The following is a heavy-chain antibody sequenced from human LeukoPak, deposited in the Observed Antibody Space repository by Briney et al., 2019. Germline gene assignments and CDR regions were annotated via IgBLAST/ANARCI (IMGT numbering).Heavy chain of an antibody. J-gene: IGHJ5*02. Sequence: SETLSLTCTVSGYSISSGYYWGWIRQPPGKGLEWIGSIYHSGGTYYNPSLKSRVTISVDTSKNQFSLKLSSVTAADTAVYYCASEPSGRIAVAGTVWFDPWGQGTLVTVSS. V-gene: IGHV4-38-2*02. D-gene: IGHD6-19*01. CDR1: GYSISSGYY. CDR2: IYHSGGT. CDR3: ASEPSGRIAVAGTVWFDP.